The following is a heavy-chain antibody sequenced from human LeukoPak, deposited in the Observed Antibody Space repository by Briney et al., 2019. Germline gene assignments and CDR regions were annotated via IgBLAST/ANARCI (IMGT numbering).Heavy chain of an antibody. CDR2: IDYSGST. V-gene: IGHV4-31*03. Sequence: SQTLSLTCTVSGGSISSGGYYWSWIRQHPGKGLEWIGYIDYSGSTYYNPSLKSRVTISVDTSKNQFSLKLSSVTAADTAVYYCARLRGYDFWSGYYRTDYYYGMDVWGQGTTVTVSS. CDR1: GGSISSGGYY. CDR3: ARLRGYDFWSGYYRTDYYYGMDV. D-gene: IGHD3-3*01. J-gene: IGHJ6*02.